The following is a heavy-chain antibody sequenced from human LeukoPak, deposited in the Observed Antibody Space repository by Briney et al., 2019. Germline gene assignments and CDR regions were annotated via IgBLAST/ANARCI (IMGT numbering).Heavy chain of an antibody. CDR2: IYPGDSDT. CDR3: ARFMMVPNWFDP. D-gene: IGHD3-10*01. J-gene: IGHJ5*02. Sequence: GESLKISCKGSAYSFTSYWIGWVRQMPGKGLEGMGIIYPGDSDTRCSPSFQGQVTISADKPISTAYLQWSSLKPSDTAMYYCARFMMVPNWFDPWGQGTLVTVYS. V-gene: IGHV5-51*01. CDR1: AYSFTSYW.